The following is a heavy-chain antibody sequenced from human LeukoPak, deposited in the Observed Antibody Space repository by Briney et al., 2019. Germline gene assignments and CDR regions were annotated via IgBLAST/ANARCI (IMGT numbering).Heavy chain of an antibody. V-gene: IGHV3-7*01. D-gene: IGHD3-10*01. J-gene: IGHJ4*02. CDR1: GFTFSDYY. CDR2: IKQDGSEK. CDR3: ARGGNYYGSGSYFY. Sequence: GGSLRLSCAASGFTFSDYYMSWIRQAPGKGLEWVANIKQDGSEKYYVDSVKGRFTISRDNAKNSLYLQMNSLRAEDTAVYYCARGGNYYGSGSYFYWGQGTLVTVSS.